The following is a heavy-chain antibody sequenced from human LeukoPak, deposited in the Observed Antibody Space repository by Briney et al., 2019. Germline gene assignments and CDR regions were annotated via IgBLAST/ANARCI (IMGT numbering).Heavy chain of an antibody. CDR1: GFTLSSYA. Sequence: GSLRLSCAASGFTLSSYAMSWIRQPPGKGLEWIGEINHSGSTNYNPSLKSRVTISVDTSKNQFSLKLSSVTAADTAVYYCARGPYCSSTSCPAYYYYYYGMDVWGQGTTVTVSS. J-gene: IGHJ6*02. CDR2: INHSGST. V-gene: IGHV4-34*01. CDR3: ARGPYCSSTSCPAYYYYYYGMDV. D-gene: IGHD2-2*01.